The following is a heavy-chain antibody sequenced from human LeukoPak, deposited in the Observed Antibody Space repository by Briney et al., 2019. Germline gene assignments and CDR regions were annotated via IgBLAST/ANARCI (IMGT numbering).Heavy chain of an antibody. CDR1: GYTFTSYA. CDR2: INPNTGNP. V-gene: IGHV7-4-1*02. Sequence: ASVKVSCKASGYTFTSYAMNWVRQAPGQGLEWMGWINPNTGNPTYAQGFTGRFVFSLDTSVSTAYLQISSLKAEDTAVYYCARGGTAYYYYYMDVWGKGTTVTVSS. J-gene: IGHJ6*03. CDR3: ARGGTAYYYYYMDV. D-gene: IGHD1-14*01.